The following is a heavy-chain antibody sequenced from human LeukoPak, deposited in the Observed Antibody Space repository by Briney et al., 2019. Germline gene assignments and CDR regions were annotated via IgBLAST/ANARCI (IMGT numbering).Heavy chain of an antibody. J-gene: IGHJ4*02. Sequence: PGGSLRLSCAASGFAVGSNYMSWVRQAPGKGLEWVSAISGSGGSTYYADSVKGRFTTSRDNSKNTLYLQMNSLRAEDTAVYYCAKDYGQYSSSSGYWGQGTLVTVSS. CDR3: AKDYGQYSSSSGY. CDR2: ISGSGGST. CDR1: GFAVGSNY. D-gene: IGHD6-6*01. V-gene: IGHV3-23*01.